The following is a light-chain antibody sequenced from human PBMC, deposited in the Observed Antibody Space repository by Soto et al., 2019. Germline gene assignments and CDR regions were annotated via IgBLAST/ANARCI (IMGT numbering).Light chain of an antibody. CDR3: KKYNSYRRT. V-gene: IGKV1-5*01. CDR2: DAS. Sequence: DIQMTQSPSTLTASVGDRVTITCGAGESISRWLACYQQKPGKAPKLLIYDASNLESGVPSRFSGSGSGKEITLTISILQPDDFATYYCKKYNSYRRTFGQGTKVDIK. J-gene: IGKJ1*01. CDR1: ESISRW.